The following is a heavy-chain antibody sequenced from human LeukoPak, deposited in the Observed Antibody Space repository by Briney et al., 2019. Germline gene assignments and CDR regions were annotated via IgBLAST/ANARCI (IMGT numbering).Heavy chain of an antibody. CDR1: GFTFSSYS. J-gene: IGHJ4*02. V-gene: IGHV3-48*01. CDR2: ITSRSSTI. Sequence: GSLRFSCAASGFTFSSYSMNWVRQAPGKGLEWVSYITSRSSTIYYADAVKGRFTISRDNAKNSLYLQMNSLGAEDTAVYYCARASTTVSKQSDYWGQGTLVTVSP. D-gene: IGHD4-11*01. CDR3: ARASTTVSKQSDY.